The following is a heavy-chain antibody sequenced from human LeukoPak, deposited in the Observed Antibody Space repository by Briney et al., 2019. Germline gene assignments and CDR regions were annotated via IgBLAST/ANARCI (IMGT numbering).Heavy chain of an antibody. Sequence: SETLSLTCTVSGGSISSSSYYWGWIRQPPGKGLEWIGSIYYSGSTYYNPSLKSRVTISVDTSKNQFSLKLSSVTAADTAVYYCAKIGAQQLASLWGQGTLVTVSS. CDR3: AKIGAQQLASL. CDR1: GGSISSSSYY. D-gene: IGHD6-13*01. J-gene: IGHJ4*02. V-gene: IGHV4-39*01. CDR2: IYYSGST.